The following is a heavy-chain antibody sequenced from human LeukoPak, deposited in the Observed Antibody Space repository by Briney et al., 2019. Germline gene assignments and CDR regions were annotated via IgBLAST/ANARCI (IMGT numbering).Heavy chain of an antibody. V-gene: IGHV4-34*01. CDR2: INHSGST. CDR3: ARLSRTVALDY. Sequence: SETLSLTCADYGGSFSSYYWSWIRQPPGKGLEWIGEINHSGSTNYNPSLKSRVTISVDTSKNQFSLKLSSVTAADTAVYYCARLSRTVALDYWGQGTLVTVSS. J-gene: IGHJ4*02. CDR1: GGSFSSYY. D-gene: IGHD6-19*01.